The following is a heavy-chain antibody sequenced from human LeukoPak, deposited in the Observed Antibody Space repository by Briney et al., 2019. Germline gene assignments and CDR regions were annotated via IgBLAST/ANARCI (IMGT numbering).Heavy chain of an antibody. CDR3: AEARPSYDSSGYFDY. J-gene: IGHJ4*02. Sequence: GGSLRLSCAASGFTFSSYAMSWVRQAPGKGLEWVSAISGSGGSTYYADSVKGRFTISRDNSKNTLYLQMNSLRAEDTAVYYCAEARPSYDSSGYFDYWGQGTLVTVSS. CDR1: GFTFSSYA. V-gene: IGHV3-23*01. D-gene: IGHD3-22*01. CDR2: ISGSGGST.